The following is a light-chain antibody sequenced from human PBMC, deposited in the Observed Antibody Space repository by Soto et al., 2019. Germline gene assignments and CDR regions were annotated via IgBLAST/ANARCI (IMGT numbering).Light chain of an antibody. CDR1: SSDVGSYNL. V-gene: IGLV2-23*03. CDR3: CSYAGSSTFL. Sequence: QSVLPQPASVSGSPGQSITISCTGTSSDVGSYNLVSWYQQHPGKAPKLMIYEGSKRPSGVSNRFSGSKSGNTASLTISGLQAQDEADYYCCSYAGSSTFLFGGGTKVTVL. CDR2: EGS. J-gene: IGLJ2*01.